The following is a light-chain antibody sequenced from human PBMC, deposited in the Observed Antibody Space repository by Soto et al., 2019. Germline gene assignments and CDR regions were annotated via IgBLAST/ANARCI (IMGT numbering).Light chain of an antibody. V-gene: IGKV3-15*01. CDR3: QQYDNWPPCT. Sequence: EIVMTQSPATLSVSPGERVTLSCRASQSVSRFLAWYQQRPGQAPRLLIYDTSTRATGVPARFSGSGSGTEFSLTIRSWQSKDFAVYYCQQYDNWPPCTFGQGTKLEVK. CDR2: DTS. J-gene: IGKJ2*02. CDR1: QSVSRF.